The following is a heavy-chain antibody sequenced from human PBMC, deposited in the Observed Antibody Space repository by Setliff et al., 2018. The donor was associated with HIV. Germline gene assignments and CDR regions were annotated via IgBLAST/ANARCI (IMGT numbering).Heavy chain of an antibody. Sequence: PSETLSLTCTVSGGSISSGSYSWTWIRQPAGKGLEWIGRIYTTGSTNYNPSLKSRVTMSVDTSKNQFSLKLSSVTAADTAVFYCARHYGGNLDAFDIWGLGTMVTVSS. CDR3: ARHYGGNLDAFDI. CDR2: IYTTGST. D-gene: IGHD4-17*01. J-gene: IGHJ3*02. V-gene: IGHV4-61*02. CDR1: GGSISSGSYS.